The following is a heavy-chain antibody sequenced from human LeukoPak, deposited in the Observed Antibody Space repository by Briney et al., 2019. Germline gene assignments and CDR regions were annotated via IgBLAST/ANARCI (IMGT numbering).Heavy chain of an antibody. J-gene: IGHJ6*03. D-gene: IGHD4-23*01. Sequence: ETLSLTCTVSGATISSTSYYWSWVRQAPGKGLEWVSVIYSGGSTYYADSVKGRFTISRDNSKNTLYLQMNSLRAEDTAVYYCARVGGNSPFGAYYYYMDVWGKGTTVTVSS. V-gene: IGHV3-53*01. CDR2: IYSGGST. CDR1: GATISSTSYY. CDR3: ARVGGNSPFGAYYYYMDV.